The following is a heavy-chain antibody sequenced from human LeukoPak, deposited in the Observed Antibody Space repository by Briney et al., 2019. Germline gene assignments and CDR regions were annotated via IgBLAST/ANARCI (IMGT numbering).Heavy chain of an antibody. V-gene: IGHV3-48*03. CDR3: ARVTSGSFDY. CDR1: GFTFSSYE. D-gene: IGHD1-26*01. J-gene: IGHJ4*02. Sequence: PGGSLRLSCAASGFTFSSYEMNWVRQAPGKGLEWDSYISSSGSTIYYADSVKGRFTISRDNAKNSLYLQMNSLRAEDTAVYYCARVTSGSFDYWGQGTLVTVSS. CDR2: ISSSGSTI.